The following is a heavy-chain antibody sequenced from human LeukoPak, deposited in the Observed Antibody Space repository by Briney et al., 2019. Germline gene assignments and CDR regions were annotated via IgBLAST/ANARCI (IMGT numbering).Heavy chain of an antibody. D-gene: IGHD3-3*01. CDR1: GYTFTSYG. CDR3: ARGGLRTYDFWSGCLRPDYYFDY. Sequence: ASVKVSCKASGYTFTSYGISLVRQAPGQGLEWMGWISAYNGNANYAQKLQGRVTMTTDTSTSTAYMELRSLRSDDTAVYYCARGGLRTYDFWSGCLRPDYYFDYWGQGTLVTVSS. V-gene: IGHV1-18*01. CDR2: ISAYNGNA. J-gene: IGHJ4*02.